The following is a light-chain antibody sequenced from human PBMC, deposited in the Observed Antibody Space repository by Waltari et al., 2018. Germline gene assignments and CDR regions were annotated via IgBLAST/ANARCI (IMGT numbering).Light chain of an antibody. CDR3: QVWHTSSSFYV. CDR1: IGGKS. CDR2: GDS. Sequence: SFVLTQPPSVSVAPGQTATITCGGNIGGKSVHWYQQRPGQAPVLVVYGDSARPPGIPERFSGSKSGNTATRSISRVEAGDEADYYCQVWHTSSSFYVFGTGTKVTVL. V-gene: IGLV3-21*02. J-gene: IGLJ1*01.